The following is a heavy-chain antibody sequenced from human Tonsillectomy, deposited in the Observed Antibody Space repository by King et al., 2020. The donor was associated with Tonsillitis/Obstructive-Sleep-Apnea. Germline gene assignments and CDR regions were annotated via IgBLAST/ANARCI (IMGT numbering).Heavy chain of an antibody. CDR3: AKSVSDSSNYYHRPFDY. CDR2: ISWNSGSI. V-gene: IGHV3-9*01. J-gene: IGHJ4*02. Sequence: VQLVESGGGLVQTGRSLRLSCVASGFIFDDYAMHWVRQVPGKGLEWVSGISWNSGSIGYADSVKGRFTISRDNAKNSLYLQMTSLRAEDTALYYCAKSVSDSSNYYHRPFDYWGQGTLVTVSS. D-gene: IGHD3-22*01. CDR1: GFIFDDYA.